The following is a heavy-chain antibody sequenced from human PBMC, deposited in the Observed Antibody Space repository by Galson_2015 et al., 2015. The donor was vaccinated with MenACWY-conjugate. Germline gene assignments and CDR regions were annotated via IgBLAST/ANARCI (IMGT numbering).Heavy chain of an antibody. J-gene: IGHJ4*02. Sequence: SVKVSCKASGYTFTSYAMHWVRQAPGQRLEWMGWINAGNGNTKYSQKFQGRVTITRDTSASTAYMELSSLRSEDTAVYYCARDLEPGIAVAGIGFDYWGQGTLVTVSS. CDR2: INAGNGNT. CDR3: ARDLEPGIAVAGIGFDY. D-gene: IGHD6-19*01. CDR1: GYTFTSYA. V-gene: IGHV1-3*01.